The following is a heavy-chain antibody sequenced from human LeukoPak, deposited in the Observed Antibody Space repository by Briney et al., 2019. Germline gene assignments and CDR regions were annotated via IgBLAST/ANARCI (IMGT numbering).Heavy chain of an antibody. CDR1: GCTFTSYA. CDR3: ARVATGFGELAY. Sequence: ASVKVSCKASGCTFTSYAMHWVRQAPGQRLEWMGWINAGNGNTKYSQKFQGRVTITRERSASTAYMELNSLRAEDTAVYCCARVATGFGELAYWGQGTLVTVSS. J-gene: IGHJ4*02. CDR2: INAGNGNT. V-gene: IGHV1-3*01. D-gene: IGHD3-10*01.